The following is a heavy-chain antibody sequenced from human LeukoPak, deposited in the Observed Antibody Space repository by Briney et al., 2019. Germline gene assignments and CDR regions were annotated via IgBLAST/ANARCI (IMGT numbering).Heavy chain of an antibody. CDR3: TRESLDAFDI. Sequence: GGSLRLSCTASGFTFGDYAMSWVRQAPGKGLEWVGFIRSKAYGGTTEYAASVKGRFTISRDDSKSIAYLQMNSLKTEDTAVYYCTRESLDAFDIWGQGTMVTVSS. J-gene: IGHJ3*02. V-gene: IGHV3-49*04. CDR2: IRSKAYGGTT. D-gene: IGHD3-16*01. CDR1: GFTFGDYA.